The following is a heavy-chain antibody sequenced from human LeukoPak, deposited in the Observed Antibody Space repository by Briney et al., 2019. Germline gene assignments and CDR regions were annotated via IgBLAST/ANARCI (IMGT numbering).Heavy chain of an antibody. V-gene: IGHV3-23*01. D-gene: IGHD3-16*01. CDR2: INSSGGST. CDR1: GFTFSNYA. Sequence: PGGSLRLSCAASGFTFSNYAMNWVRQAPGKGLEWVSVINSSGGSTYYADSVKGRFTISRDYSKNTLYLQMNSLRAEDTAIYYCAKDPGLLWRGYYFDYWGQGTLVTVSS. CDR3: AKDPGLLWRGYYFDY. J-gene: IGHJ4*02.